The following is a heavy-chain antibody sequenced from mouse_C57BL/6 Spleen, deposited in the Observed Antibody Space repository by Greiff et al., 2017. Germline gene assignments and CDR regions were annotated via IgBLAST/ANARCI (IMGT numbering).Heavy chain of an antibody. CDR2: IFPGRGSP. D-gene: IGHD2-12*01. CDR3: ARLGSYYDPFDD. Sequence: HVQLKQSGAELMKPGASVKLSCKATGYTFTGYWIEWVKQRPGHGLEWIGEIFPGRGSPNYTEKFKGKATFTADTSSNTAYMQLSSLTTEYSAIYYCARLGSYYDPFDDWGQGTTLTVSS. V-gene: IGHV1-9*01. CDR1: GYTFTGYW. J-gene: IGHJ2*01.